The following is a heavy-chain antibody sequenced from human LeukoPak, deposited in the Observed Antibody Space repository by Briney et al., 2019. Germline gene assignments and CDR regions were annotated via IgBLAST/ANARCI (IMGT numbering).Heavy chain of an antibody. D-gene: IGHD3-3*01. V-gene: IGHV1-18*01. CDR1: GYIFTNFG. J-gene: IGHJ4*02. CDR2: ISAYNGNT. Sequence: ASVKVSCKASGYIFTNFGISWVRQAPGQGLEWMGWISAYNGNTNYAPKFQDRVILTTDTSTSTAYMELRSLRSDDTAVYYCARASSFGVVIMAYFDYWGQGTLVTVSS. CDR3: ARASSFGVVIMAYFDY.